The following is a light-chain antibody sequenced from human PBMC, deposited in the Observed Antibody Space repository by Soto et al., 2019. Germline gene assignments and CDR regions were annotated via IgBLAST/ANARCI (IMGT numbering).Light chain of an antibody. J-gene: IGLJ2*01. CDR1: SSDVGGYNY. Sequence: HSVLTQPPSASGSPGQSVAISCTGTSSDVGGYNYVSWYQQHPGKAPKLMIYEVNKRPSGVPDRFSGSKSGNTASLTISGLQAEDEADYYCSSYTSSSTPVFGGGTKLTVL. V-gene: IGLV2-8*01. CDR2: EVN. CDR3: SSYTSSSTPV.